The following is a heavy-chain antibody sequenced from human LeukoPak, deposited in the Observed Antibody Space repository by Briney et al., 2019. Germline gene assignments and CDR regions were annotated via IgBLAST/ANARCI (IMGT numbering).Heavy chain of an antibody. CDR2: INTSGGST. D-gene: IGHD2-15*01. CDR1: GFTFSSYG. V-gene: IGHV3-23*01. Sequence: GGSLRLSCAASGFTFSSYGMSWVRQAPGKGLEWVSAINTSGGSTYYADSVKGRFTISRDNSKNTLCLQMNSLRAEDTAIYYCAKNGDRGAYCSGGSCYPYFYYYMDVWGKGTTVTISS. J-gene: IGHJ6*03. CDR3: AKNGDRGAYCSGGSCYPYFYYYMDV.